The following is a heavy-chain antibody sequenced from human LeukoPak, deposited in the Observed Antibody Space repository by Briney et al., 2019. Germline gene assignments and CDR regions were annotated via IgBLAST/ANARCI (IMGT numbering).Heavy chain of an antibody. Sequence: ASETLSLTCAVYGGSFSGYYWSWIRQPPGKGLEWIGEINHSGGTNYNPSLKSRVTISVDTSKNQFSLKLSSVTAADTAVYYCARGPRYSSGWYLYWGQGTLVTVSS. CDR1: GGSFSGYY. D-gene: IGHD6-19*01. J-gene: IGHJ4*02. CDR3: ARGPRYSSGWYLY. CDR2: INHSGGT. V-gene: IGHV4-34*01.